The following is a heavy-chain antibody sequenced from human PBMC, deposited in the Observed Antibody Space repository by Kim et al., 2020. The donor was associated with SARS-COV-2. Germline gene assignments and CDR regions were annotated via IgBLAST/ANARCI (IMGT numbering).Heavy chain of an antibody. D-gene: IGHD5-12*01. CDR2: INSRGSSI. CDR3: AGASGYEPTSYFYGLDV. V-gene: IGHV3-48*01. J-gene: IGHJ6*02. Sequence: GGSLRLSCAASGFTFRSYSMMWVRQAPGKGLEWISYINSRGSSIFYAGSVEGRFTISRDNTEKSLYLQIDSPRAEDTAVYYCAGASGYEPTSYFYGLDVWGQGTTVTGSS. CDR1: GFTFRSYS.